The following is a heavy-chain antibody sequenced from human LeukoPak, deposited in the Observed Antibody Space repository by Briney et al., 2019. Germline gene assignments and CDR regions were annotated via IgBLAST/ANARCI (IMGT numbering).Heavy chain of an antibody. Sequence: PGGSLRLSCAASGFTFSSYSMDWVRQAPGKGLEWVSSISSSSSYIYYADSVKGRFTISRDNAKNSLYLQMNSLRAEDTAVYYCARAGLRYSSSFCYFDYWGQGTLVTVSS. CDR2: ISSSSSYI. D-gene: IGHD6-13*01. V-gene: IGHV3-21*01. CDR3: ARAGLRYSSSFCYFDY. CDR1: GFTFSSYS. J-gene: IGHJ4*02.